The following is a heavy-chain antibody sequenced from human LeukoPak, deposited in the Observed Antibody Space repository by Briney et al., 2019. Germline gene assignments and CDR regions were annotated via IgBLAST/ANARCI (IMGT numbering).Heavy chain of an antibody. D-gene: IGHD3-22*01. Sequence: GGSLRLSCAASGFNFSLYSMNWVRQAPGKGLEWISYISSGSDTLYYAEAVKGRFTVSRDNAKNSLYLQMNSLRAEDSAMYYCAREGGYYDNSGYLDYWGQGTLVTVSS. CDR1: GFNFSLYS. V-gene: IGHV3-48*01. CDR3: AREGGYYDNSGYLDY. J-gene: IGHJ4*02. CDR2: ISSGSDTL.